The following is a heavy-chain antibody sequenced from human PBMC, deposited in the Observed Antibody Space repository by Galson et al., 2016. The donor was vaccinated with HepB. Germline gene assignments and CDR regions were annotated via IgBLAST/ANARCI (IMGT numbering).Heavy chain of an antibody. CDR1: GFTFSGHA. Sequence: ALRLSCAASGFTFSGHAITWVRQAPGKRLEWLSAISGGRDKTFYADSVRGRFTISRDNSQHTVYLQMNSLRAEDTAIYYCAKDWGTSSFYWFDVWGQGTLVTVSS. V-gene: IGHV3-23*01. D-gene: IGHD6-6*01. J-gene: IGHJ5*02. CDR2: ISGGRDKT. CDR3: AKDWGTSSFYWFDV.